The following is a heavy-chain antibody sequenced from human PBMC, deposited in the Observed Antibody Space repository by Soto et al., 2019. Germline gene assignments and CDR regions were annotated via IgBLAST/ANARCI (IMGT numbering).Heavy chain of an antibody. CDR2: IIPIFGTA. D-gene: IGHD3-3*01. Sequence: QVQLVQSGAEVKKPGSSVKVSCKASGGTFSSYAISWVRQAPGQGLEWMGGIIPIFGTANYAQTFQGRVTITADESTSAAYMELSSLRAEDTAVYYGARGDTIFGVARGDWFDPWGQGTLVTVSS. J-gene: IGHJ5*02. CDR3: ARGDTIFGVARGDWFDP. CDR1: GGTFSSYA. V-gene: IGHV1-69*01.